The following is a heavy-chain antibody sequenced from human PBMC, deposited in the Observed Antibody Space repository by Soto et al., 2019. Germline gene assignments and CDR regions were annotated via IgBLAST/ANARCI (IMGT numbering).Heavy chain of an antibody. D-gene: IGHD3-10*01. V-gene: IGHV4-4*02. CDR3: ARVRYYYGSGSYLFDY. CDR2: IYHSGST. CDR1: GGSISSSNW. J-gene: IGHJ4*02. Sequence: QVQLQESGPGLVKPSGTLSLTCAVSGGSISSSNWWSWVRQPPGKGLEWIGEIYHSGSTNYNPSLKIRVTISVDKSKNQFSLKLSSVTAADTAVYYCARVRYYYGSGSYLFDYWGQGTLVTVSS.